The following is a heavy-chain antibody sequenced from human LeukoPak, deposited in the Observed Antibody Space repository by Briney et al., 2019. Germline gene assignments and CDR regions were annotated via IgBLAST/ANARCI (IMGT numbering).Heavy chain of an antibody. CDR1: GFTFSSYG. V-gene: IGHV3-33*01. CDR2: IWYDGSNK. CDR3: ARDIPPAVADPDAFDI. J-gene: IGHJ3*02. D-gene: IGHD6-19*01. Sequence: PGRSLRLSCAASGFTFSSYGMHWVRQAPGKELEWVAVIWYDGSNKYYADSVKGRFTISRDNSKNTLYLQMNSLRAEDTAVYYCARDIPPAVADPDAFDIWGQGTMVTVSS.